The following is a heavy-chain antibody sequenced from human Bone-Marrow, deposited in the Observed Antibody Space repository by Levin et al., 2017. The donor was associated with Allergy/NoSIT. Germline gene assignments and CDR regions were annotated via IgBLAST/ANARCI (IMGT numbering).Heavy chain of an antibody. CDR2: ISYDGSNK. CDR3: AKARFVYDSSGYYQTYFDY. V-gene: IGHV3-30*18. CDR1: GFTFSSYG. D-gene: IGHD3-22*01. J-gene: IGHJ4*02. Sequence: LSLTCAASGFTFSSYGMHWVRQAPGKGLEWVAVISYDGSNKYYADSVKGRFTISRDNSKNTLYLQMNSLRAEDTAVYYCAKARFVYDSSGYYQTYFDYWGQGTLVTVSS.